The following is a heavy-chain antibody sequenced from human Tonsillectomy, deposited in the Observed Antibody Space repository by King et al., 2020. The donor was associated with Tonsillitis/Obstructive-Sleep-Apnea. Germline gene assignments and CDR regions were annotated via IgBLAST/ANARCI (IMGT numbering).Heavy chain of an antibody. CDR1: GFTFSSYE. V-gene: IGHV3-48*03. J-gene: IGHJ4*02. CDR3: AREQETVIYANVGIAAGPGGDY. Sequence: DVQLVESGGGLVQPGGSLRLSCAASGFTFSSYEMNWVRQAPGKGLDWVSYISSSGNTIYYADSVKGRFTISRDNAKNSLYLQMNSLRAEDTAVYYCAREQETVIYANVGIAAGPGGDYWGQGTLVTVAS. D-gene: IGHD6-25*01. CDR2: ISSSGNTI.